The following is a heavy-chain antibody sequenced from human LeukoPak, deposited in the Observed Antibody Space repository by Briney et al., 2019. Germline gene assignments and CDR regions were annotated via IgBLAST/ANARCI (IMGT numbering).Heavy chain of an antibody. CDR3: ARISDSNYINYFDY. CDR2: ISAYNGNT. CDR1: GYTFTSYG. Sequence: ASVKVCCKASGYTFTSYGISWVRQAPGQGLEWMGWISAYNGNTNYAQKLQGRVTMTTDTSTSTAYMELRSLRSDDTAVYYCARISDSNYINYFDYWGQGTLVTVSS. D-gene: IGHD4-11*01. J-gene: IGHJ4*02. V-gene: IGHV1-18*01.